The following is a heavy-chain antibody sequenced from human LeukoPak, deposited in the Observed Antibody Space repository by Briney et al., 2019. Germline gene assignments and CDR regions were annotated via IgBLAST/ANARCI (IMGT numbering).Heavy chain of an antibody. CDR1: GYTFTSSG. D-gene: IGHD5-12*01. CDR2: ISAYNGNT. V-gene: IGHV1-18*01. Sequence: ASVKVSCKASGYTFTSSGISWVRQAPGQGLEWMGWISAYNGNTNYAQKLQGRVTMTTDTSTGTAYMELRSLRSDDTAVYYCARGLHIVATIGFFDCWGQGTLVTVSS. CDR3: ARGLHIVATIGFFDC. J-gene: IGHJ4*02.